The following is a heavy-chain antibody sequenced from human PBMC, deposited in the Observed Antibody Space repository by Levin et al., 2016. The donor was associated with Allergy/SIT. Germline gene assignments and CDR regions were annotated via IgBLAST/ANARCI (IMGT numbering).Heavy chain of an antibody. CDR3: ARNRYSSSWYWFDP. CDR2: ISWNSGSI. J-gene: IGHJ5*02. V-gene: IGHV3-9*01. CDR1: GFTFDDYA. D-gene: IGHD6-13*01. Sequence: GGSLRLSCAASGFTFDDYAMHWVRQAPGKGLEWVSGISWNSGSIGYADSVKGRFTISRDNAKNSLYLQMNSLRAEDTALYYCARNRYSSSWYWFDPWGQGTLVTVSS.